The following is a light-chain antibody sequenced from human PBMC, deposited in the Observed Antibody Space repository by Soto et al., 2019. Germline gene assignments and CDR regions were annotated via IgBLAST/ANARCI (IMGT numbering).Light chain of an antibody. Sequence: EIVLTQSPATLSLSPGERATLSCRASQSVSSYLAWYQQKPGQAPRLLIYDASNRATGIPDRFSGSGSGTEFTLTISSLQSEDLAIYYCQQYNSWPPITFGGGTKVDI. CDR2: DAS. CDR1: QSVSSY. CDR3: QQYNSWPPIT. J-gene: IGKJ4*01. V-gene: IGKV3D-15*01.